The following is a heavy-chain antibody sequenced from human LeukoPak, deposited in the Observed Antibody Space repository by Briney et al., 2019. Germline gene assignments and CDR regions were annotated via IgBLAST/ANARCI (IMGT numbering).Heavy chain of an antibody. J-gene: IGHJ4*02. Sequence: GGSLRLSCAASGFTFTSYGMNWVRRAPGKGLEWVSSISNTGGYIYYADSVKGRFTISRDNAKNSLYLQLNSLRAEDTAVYFCARDEMYGSGSYAYFDYWGQGTLVTVSS. V-gene: IGHV3-21*01. CDR2: ISNTGGYI. CDR3: ARDEMYGSGSYAYFDY. CDR1: GFTFTSYG. D-gene: IGHD3-10*01.